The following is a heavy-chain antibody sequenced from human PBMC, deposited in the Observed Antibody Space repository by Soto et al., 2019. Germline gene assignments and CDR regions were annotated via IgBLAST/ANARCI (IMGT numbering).Heavy chain of an antibody. J-gene: IGHJ6*02. CDR3: ARGPRPRWFGEFPFYYYYGMDV. V-gene: IGHV1-18*04. Sequence: ASVKVSCKASGYTFTSYGISWVRQAPGQGLEWMGWISAYNGNTNYAQKLQGRVTMTTDTSTSTAYMELGSLRSDDTVVYYCARGPRPRWFGEFPFYYYYGMDVWGQGTTVTVSS. D-gene: IGHD3-10*01. CDR2: ISAYNGNT. CDR1: GYTFTSYG.